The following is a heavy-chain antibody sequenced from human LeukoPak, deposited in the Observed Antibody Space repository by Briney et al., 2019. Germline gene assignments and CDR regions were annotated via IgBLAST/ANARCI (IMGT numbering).Heavy chain of an antibody. V-gene: IGHV3-30*02. J-gene: IGHJ4*02. D-gene: IGHD3-10*01. CDR3: AKAYGSGSYYPDY. CDR1: GFTFSSYG. CDR2: IRYDGSNK. Sequence: GGSLRLSCAASGFTFSSYGMHWVRQAPGKGLEWVAFIRYDGSNKYYADSVKGRFTISRDNSKNTLYLQMYSLRAEDTAIYYCAKAYGSGSYYPDYWGQGTLVTVSS.